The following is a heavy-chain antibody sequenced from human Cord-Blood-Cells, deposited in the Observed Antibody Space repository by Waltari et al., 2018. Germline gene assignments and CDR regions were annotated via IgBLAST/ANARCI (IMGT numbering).Heavy chain of an antibody. CDR1: GFTFTSSA. CDR3: AADGGAYDSSGYYFDY. CDR2: IVVGSGNT. V-gene: IGHV1-58*01. D-gene: IGHD3-22*01. Sequence: QMQLVQSGPEVKKPGTSVKVSCKASGFTFTSSAVQWVRQARGQRLEWIGWIVVGSGNTNYAQKFQERVTITRDMSTSTAYMELSSLRSEDTAVYYCAADGGAYDSSGYYFDYWGQVTLVTVSS. J-gene: IGHJ4*02.